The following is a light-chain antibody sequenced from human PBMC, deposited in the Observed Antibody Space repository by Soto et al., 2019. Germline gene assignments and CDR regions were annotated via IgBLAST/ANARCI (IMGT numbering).Light chain of an antibody. Sequence: EIVLTQSPATLSLSPAEIATLSCSASHSVTNYLAWYQQKSGMGSRLLIYDASSRATGIPARFSGSGSGTDFTLTISSLEPEDFAFYYCLQRSNWPPLLSFRGGTKVDIK. CDR3: LQRSNWPPLLS. V-gene: IGKV3-11*01. J-gene: IGKJ4*01. CDR2: DAS. CDR1: HSVTNY.